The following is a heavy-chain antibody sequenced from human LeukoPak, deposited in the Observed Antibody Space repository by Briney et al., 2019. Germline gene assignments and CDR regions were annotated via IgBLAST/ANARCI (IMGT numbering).Heavy chain of an antibody. CDR2: ISGDGAST. CDR1: GFTFAIHA. Sequence: QPGGSLRLSCAASGFTFAIHAMTWVGHAPGKGLEWVSGISGDGASTHYAESVKGQFTISRDNSQNTLFLQMNSLRVEDTAIYYCAKDSYVSGRPLHTFDVWGQGTMVTVSS. J-gene: IGHJ3*01. CDR3: AKDSYVSGRPLHTFDV. D-gene: IGHD3-10*01. V-gene: IGHV3-23*01.